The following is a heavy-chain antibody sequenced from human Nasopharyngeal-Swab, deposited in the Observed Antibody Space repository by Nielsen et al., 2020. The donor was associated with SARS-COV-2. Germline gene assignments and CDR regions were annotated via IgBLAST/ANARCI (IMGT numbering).Heavy chain of an antibody. J-gene: IGHJ5*02. V-gene: IGHV4-59*01. D-gene: IGHD3-10*01. CDR3: ARGGGLRRYYGSGSWFDP. CDR2: IYYSGST. Sequence: WIRQPPGQGLVWIGYIYYSGSTNYNPSLKSRVTISVDTSKNQFSLKLSSVTTADTAVYYCARGGGLRRYYGSGSWFDPWGQGTLVTVSS.